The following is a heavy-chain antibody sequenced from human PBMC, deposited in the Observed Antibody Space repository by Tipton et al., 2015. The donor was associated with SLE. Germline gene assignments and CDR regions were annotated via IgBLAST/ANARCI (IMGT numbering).Heavy chain of an antibody. CDR3: ARTSGSHGNYYFDS. Sequence: TLSLTCTVSGGSISSGGYYWSWIRQPPGKGLEWIGNIYYTGNTFYNPSLKSRVTISVDTSKNQFSLKLSSVTAADTAVYYCARTSGSHGNYYFDSWGQGILVTVSS. J-gene: IGHJ4*02. D-gene: IGHD1-26*01. CDR1: GGSISSGGYY. V-gene: IGHV4-39*07. CDR2: IYYTGNT.